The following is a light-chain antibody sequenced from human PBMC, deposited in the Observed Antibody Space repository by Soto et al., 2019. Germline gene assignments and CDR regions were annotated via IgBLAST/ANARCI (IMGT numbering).Light chain of an antibody. Sequence: QPVLTQPPSASGTPGQRVTISCSGSSSNIGSNTVNWYQQLPGTAPKLLIYSNNQRPSGLPDRFSGSKSGTSASLAISGLQSEDEADYYCAAWDDSLNGHVFGTGTKLTVL. J-gene: IGLJ1*01. CDR3: AAWDDSLNGHV. V-gene: IGLV1-44*01. CDR2: SNN. CDR1: SSNIGSNT.